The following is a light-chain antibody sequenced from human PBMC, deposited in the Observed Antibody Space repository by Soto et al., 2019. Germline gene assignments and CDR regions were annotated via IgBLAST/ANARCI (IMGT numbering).Light chain of an antibody. CDR2: GAS. CDR3: QQYNNWPPVT. J-gene: IGKJ4*01. V-gene: IGKV3-15*01. Sequence: EIVMTQSPATLSVSPGERATLSCRASQSVSSNLAWYQQKPGQAPRLLIYGASTRATGIPARFSGSGSGTEFTLTISSLQSEDFSSCYCQQYNNWPPVTFGGGTKVEIK. CDR1: QSVSSN.